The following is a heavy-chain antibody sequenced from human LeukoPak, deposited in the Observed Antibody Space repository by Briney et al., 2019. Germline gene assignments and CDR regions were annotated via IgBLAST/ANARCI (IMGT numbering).Heavy chain of an antibody. J-gene: IGHJ5*02. Sequence: ASVKVSCKASGYTFTSYYMHWVRQAPGQGLEWMGIINPSGGSTSYAQKFQGRVTMTRDMSTSTVYMELSSLRSEDTAVYYCARDLSDYGSGINWFDPWGQGTLVTASS. CDR1: GYTFTSYY. CDR3: ARDLSDYGSGINWFDP. V-gene: IGHV1-46*01. D-gene: IGHD3-10*01. CDR2: INPSGGST.